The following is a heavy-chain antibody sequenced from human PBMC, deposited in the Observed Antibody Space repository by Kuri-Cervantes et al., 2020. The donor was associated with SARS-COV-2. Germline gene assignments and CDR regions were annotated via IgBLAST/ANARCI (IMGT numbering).Heavy chain of an antibody. Sequence: GSLRLSCTVSGGSISSYYWSWTRQPAGKGLEWIGRIYTSGSTNYNPSLKSRVTMSVGTSKNQFSLKLSSVTAADTAVYYCARVNWGFDYWGQGTLVTVSS. CDR1: GGSISSYY. J-gene: IGHJ4*02. CDR2: IYTSGST. D-gene: IGHD7-27*01. CDR3: ARVNWGFDY. V-gene: IGHV4-4*07.